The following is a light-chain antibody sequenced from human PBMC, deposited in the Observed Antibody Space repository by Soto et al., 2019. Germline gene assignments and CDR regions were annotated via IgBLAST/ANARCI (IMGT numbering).Light chain of an antibody. Sequence: DIQMTQSPSTLSGSVGDRVTITCRASQTINSWLAWYQQKPGKAPKPLIFKASSLQSGVPSRFSGSGSGTEFTLTISSLQPDDFATYYCQDYSTASRTFGQGTKVDIK. CDR3: QDYSTASRT. CDR1: QTINSW. J-gene: IGKJ1*01. V-gene: IGKV1-5*03. CDR2: KAS.